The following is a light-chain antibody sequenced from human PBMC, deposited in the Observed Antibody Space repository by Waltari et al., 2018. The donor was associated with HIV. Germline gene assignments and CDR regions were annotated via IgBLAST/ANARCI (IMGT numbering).Light chain of an antibody. V-gene: IGLV1-40*01. J-gene: IGLJ2*01. CDR2: GNT. Sequence: QSVLTQPPSVSGAPGQRVTISCTGSSSNIGAGHDVHWYQQLPGPAPKLLIYGNTNRPSGVPDRFSGSKSGTSPSLAITGLQAEDEADYYCQSYDSSLTGSVFGGGTKLTVL. CDR1: SSNIGAGHD. CDR3: QSYDSSLTGSV.